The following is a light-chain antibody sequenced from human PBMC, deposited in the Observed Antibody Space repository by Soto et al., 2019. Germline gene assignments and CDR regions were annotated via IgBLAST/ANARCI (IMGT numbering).Light chain of an antibody. CDR2: AAS. CDR3: QQSHSFPLT. Sequence: DIPMTQSPPSLSASVGDRVTITCRASESISSSLNWYQQKPGKAPKVLIYAASSLQSGVPSRFSGSGSGTDFTLTISSLQREDFAVYFCQQSHSFPLTFGQGTKVEI. V-gene: IGKV1-39*01. J-gene: IGKJ1*01. CDR1: ESISSS.